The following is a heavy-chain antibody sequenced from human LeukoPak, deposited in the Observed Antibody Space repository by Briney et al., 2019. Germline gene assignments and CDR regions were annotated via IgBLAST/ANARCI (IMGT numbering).Heavy chain of an antibody. Sequence: GASVKVSCKASGGTFISYTISWVRQAPGQGREWMGRIIPILGIANYAQKFQGRVTITADKSTSTAYMELSSLRSEDTAVYYCARYYGGNSSLDYWGQGTLVTVSS. D-gene: IGHD4-23*01. V-gene: IGHV1-69*02. CDR3: ARYYGGNSSLDY. J-gene: IGHJ4*02. CDR1: GGTFISYT. CDR2: IIPILGIA.